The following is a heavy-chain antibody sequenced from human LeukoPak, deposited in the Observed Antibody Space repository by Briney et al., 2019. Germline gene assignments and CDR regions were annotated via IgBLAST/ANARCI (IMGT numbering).Heavy chain of an antibody. Sequence: SETLSPTCAVYGGSFSGYYWSWIRQPPGKGLEWIGEINHSGSTNYNPSLKSRVTISVDTSKNQFSLKLSSVTAADTAVYYCARLYYYDSSGPESDYWGQGTLVTVSS. CDR3: ARLYYYDSSGPESDY. CDR1: GGSFSGYY. D-gene: IGHD3-22*01. CDR2: INHSGST. J-gene: IGHJ4*02. V-gene: IGHV4-34*01.